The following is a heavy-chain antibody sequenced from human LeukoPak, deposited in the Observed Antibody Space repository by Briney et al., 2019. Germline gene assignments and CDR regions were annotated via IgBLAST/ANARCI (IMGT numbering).Heavy chain of an antibody. CDR2: IYYSGST. J-gene: IGHJ5*02. CDR3: ARDRGIAVAGSSWFDP. V-gene: IGHV4-59*01. D-gene: IGHD6-19*01. CDR1: GGSISSYY. Sequence: SETPSLTCTVSGGSISSYYWSWIRQPPGKGLEWIGYIYYSGSTNYNPSLKSRVTISVDTSKNQFSLKLSSVTAADTAVYYCARDRGIAVAGSSWFDPWGQGTLVTVSS.